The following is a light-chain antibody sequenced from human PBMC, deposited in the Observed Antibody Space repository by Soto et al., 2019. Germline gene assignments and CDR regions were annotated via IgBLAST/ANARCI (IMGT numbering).Light chain of an antibody. Sequence: DIQMTQSPSTLSASVGDRVTITCRASQSISTYLAWYQQKPGRAPKLLIYDASGLEGGVPSRFSGSGSGTEFSLTISSLQPDDFATYYCQQYGEDSLWTFAQGTNVEL. V-gene: IGKV1-5*01. J-gene: IGKJ1*01. CDR2: DAS. CDR3: QQYGEDSLWT. CDR1: QSISTY.